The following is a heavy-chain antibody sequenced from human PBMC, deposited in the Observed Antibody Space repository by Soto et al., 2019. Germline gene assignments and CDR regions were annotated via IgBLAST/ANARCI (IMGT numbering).Heavy chain of an antibody. V-gene: IGHV3-33*06. CDR2: IWYDGSNK. D-gene: IGHD2-2*01. J-gene: IGHJ4*02. CDR3: AKDSRPAAMLFGFDS. Sequence: GGSLRLSCAASGFTFSSYGMHWVRQAPGKGLEWVAVIWYDGSNKYYADSVKGRFTISRDNSKNTLYLQLNSLRTEDTAVYYCAKDSRPAAMLFGFDSWGQGTLVTVSS. CDR1: GFTFSSYG.